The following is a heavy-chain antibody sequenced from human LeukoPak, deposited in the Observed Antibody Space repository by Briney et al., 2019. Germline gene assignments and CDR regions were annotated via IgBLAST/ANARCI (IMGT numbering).Heavy chain of an antibody. CDR1: GGTFSSYA. V-gene: IGHV1-69*13. Sequence: GASVKVSCKASGGTFSSYAISWVRQAPGQGLEWMGGIIPIFGTANYAQKFQGRVTITADESTSTAYMELSSLRSEDTAVYYCARAGLSRRDAFDIWGQGTMVTVSP. J-gene: IGHJ3*02. D-gene: IGHD6-25*01. CDR2: IIPIFGTA. CDR3: ARAGLSRRDAFDI.